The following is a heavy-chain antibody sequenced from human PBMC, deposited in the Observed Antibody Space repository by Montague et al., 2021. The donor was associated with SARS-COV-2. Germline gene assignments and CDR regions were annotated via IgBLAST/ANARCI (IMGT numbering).Heavy chain of an antibody. CDR2: IYYSGSA. CDR3: ARLESTRGVIIRGAFHI. J-gene: IGHJ3*02. CDR1: GDSINNSRYY. Sequence: SETLSLTCSVSGDSINNSRYYWGWIRQPPGKGLEWIGTIYYSGSAYYNPSLKSRVTISVDTSKDQFHLKLNSVTATDTAVYYCARLESTRGVIIRGAFHIWGQGTKVTVSS. D-gene: IGHD3-10*01. V-gene: IGHV4-39*01.